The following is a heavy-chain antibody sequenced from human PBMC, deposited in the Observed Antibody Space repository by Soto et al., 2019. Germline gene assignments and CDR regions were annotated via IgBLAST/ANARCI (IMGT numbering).Heavy chain of an antibody. CDR3: ARMGDVPYYYYGLDV. Sequence: QVKLVQSGAEVKKPGASVKVSGKASGYSFTRYGISWVRQAPGQGLEWMGWISGYNANTNYPENLQSRVTMTTDTSTSTAYMEVRNLISDDTAVYYCARMGDVPYYYYGLDVWGQGTTVTVSS. J-gene: IGHJ6*02. V-gene: IGHV1-18*01. CDR1: GYSFTRYG. CDR2: ISGYNANT. D-gene: IGHD3-16*01.